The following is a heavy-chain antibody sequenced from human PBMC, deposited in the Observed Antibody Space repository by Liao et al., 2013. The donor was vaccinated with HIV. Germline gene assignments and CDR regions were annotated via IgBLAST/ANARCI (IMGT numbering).Heavy chain of an antibody. CDR1: GGSVNSGDYY. CDR2: IRNTWDT. V-gene: IGHV4-30-4*08. CDR3: ARGYYDSSAAFNI. J-gene: IGHJ3*02. Sequence: QVQLQESGPGLVKPSQTLSLTCSVSGGSVNSGDYYLTWIRQPPGKGLEWIGYIRNTWDTYYNPSLKSRVDMSVDTSKNQLSLKLNSVTAADTAVYYCARGYYDSSAAFNIWGHGTLVTVSS. D-gene: IGHD3-22*01.